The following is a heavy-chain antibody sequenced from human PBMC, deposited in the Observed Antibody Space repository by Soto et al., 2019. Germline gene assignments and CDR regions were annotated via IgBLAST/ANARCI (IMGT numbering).Heavy chain of an antibody. CDR2: IWYDGSNK. CDR1: GFTFSSYG. Sequence: GGSLRLSCAASGFTFSSYGMHWVRQAPGKGLEWVAVIWYDGSNKYYADSVKGRFTVSRDNSKNTLYLQMNSLRAEDTAVYYCARRLVATDDAFDIWGQGTMVTVSS. D-gene: IGHD5-12*01. CDR3: ARRLVATDDAFDI. J-gene: IGHJ3*02. V-gene: IGHV3-33*01.